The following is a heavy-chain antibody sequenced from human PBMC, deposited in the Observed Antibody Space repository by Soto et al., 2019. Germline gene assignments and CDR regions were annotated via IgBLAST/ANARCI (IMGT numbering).Heavy chain of an antibody. CDR2: ISGSGAGT. J-gene: IGHJ4*02. V-gene: IGHV3-23*01. CDR1: GFTFSNYA. CDR3: ANVGATTQSPIGH. Sequence: GGSLRLSCVASGFTFSNYAMSWVRQAPGKGLEWVSAISGSGAGTYYADSVKGRFTISRDNSKNRVYLQMNSLRAEDTAVYYCANVGATTQSPIGHWGQGTLVTVSS. D-gene: IGHD1-26*01.